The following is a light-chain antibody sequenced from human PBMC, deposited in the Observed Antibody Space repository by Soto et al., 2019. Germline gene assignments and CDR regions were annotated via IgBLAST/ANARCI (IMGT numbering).Light chain of an antibody. V-gene: IGKV1-5*01. CDR3: QQYNSYSRT. CDR1: QSISSW. CDR2: DAS. Sequence: DIPMTQSPSTLYASVGDRVTITCRASQSISSWLAWYQQKPGKAPKLLIYDASSLESGVPSRFSGSGSGTEFTLTISSLQPDDFATYYCQQYNSYSRTFGQGTKLEIK. J-gene: IGKJ2*01.